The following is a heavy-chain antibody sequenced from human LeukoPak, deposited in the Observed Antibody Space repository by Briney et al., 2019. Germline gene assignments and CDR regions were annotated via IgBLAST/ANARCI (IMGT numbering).Heavy chain of an antibody. Sequence: SVKVSCKASGGTFSSYAISWVRQAPGQGLEWMGRIIPILGIANYAQKFQGRVTITADKSTSTAYMELSSLRSEDTAVYYCVRDGTYTAMVMGYWGQGTLVTVSS. CDR2: IIPILGIA. J-gene: IGHJ4*02. D-gene: IGHD5-18*01. CDR1: GGTFSSYA. V-gene: IGHV1-69*04. CDR3: VRDGTYTAMVMGY.